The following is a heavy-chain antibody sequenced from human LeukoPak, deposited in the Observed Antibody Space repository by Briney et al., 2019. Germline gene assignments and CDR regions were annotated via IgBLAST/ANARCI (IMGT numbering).Heavy chain of an antibody. V-gene: IGHV1-2*02. Sequence: ASVKVSCKASGYTFTGYYMHWVRQAPGQGLEWMGWINPNSGGTNYAQKVQGRVTMTRDTSISTAYMELSRLRSDDTAVYYCARAAVYYDSSGYYLYWGQGTLVTVSS. CDR1: GYTFTGYY. D-gene: IGHD3-22*01. J-gene: IGHJ4*02. CDR2: INPNSGGT. CDR3: ARAAVYYDSSGYYLY.